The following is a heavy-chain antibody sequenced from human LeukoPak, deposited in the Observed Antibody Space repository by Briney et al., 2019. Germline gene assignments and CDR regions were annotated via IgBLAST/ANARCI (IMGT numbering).Heavy chain of an antibody. CDR2: ISSSSSTI. D-gene: IGHD1-7*01. J-gene: IGHJ4*02. CDR3: ARGTTGTTVAYGYSLDS. V-gene: IGHV3-48*04. CDR1: GFTFSSYS. Sequence: GGSLRLSCAASGFTFSSYSMNWVRQAPGKGLEWVSHISSSSSTIYYADSVKGRFTISRDNAKNSLSLEMNSLRVEDTGVYYCARGTTGTTVAYGYSLDSWGQGTLVTVSS.